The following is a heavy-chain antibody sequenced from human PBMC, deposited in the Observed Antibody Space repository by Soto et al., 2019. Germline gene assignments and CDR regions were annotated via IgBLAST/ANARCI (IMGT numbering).Heavy chain of an antibody. Sequence: QVQLVQSGTVVQRRGSSVKVSCQASGGTFSSHGMAWVRQAPGQGLEWMGGIIPTFGTPTYAPKFQGRVKITADKSTNTAYMQLSSLRSEDTGVSYCASDRRAHYFDFWGQGILINVSS. CDR2: IIPTFGTP. V-gene: IGHV1-69*06. J-gene: IGHJ4*02. CDR1: GGTFSSHG. CDR3: ASDRRAHYFDF.